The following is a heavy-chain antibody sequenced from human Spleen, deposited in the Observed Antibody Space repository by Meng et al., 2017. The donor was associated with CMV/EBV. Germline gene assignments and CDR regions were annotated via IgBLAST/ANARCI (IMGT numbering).Heavy chain of an antibody. CDR1: VTLSTYS. J-gene: IGHJ4*02. CDR2: IWYDETNK. CDR3: AKERGYRYGVGGGYFDY. Sequence: VTLSTYSMDWVRQAPGKGLEWVAVIWYDETNKYYGDYVKGRFTISRDNSKNTVYLQMNSLRADDTAVYYCAKERGYRYGVGGGYFDYWGQGTLVTVSS. D-gene: IGHD5-18*01. V-gene: IGHV3-33*06.